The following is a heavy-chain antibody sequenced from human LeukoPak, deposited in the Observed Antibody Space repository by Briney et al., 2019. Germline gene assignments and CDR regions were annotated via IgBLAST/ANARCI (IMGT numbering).Heavy chain of an antibody. Sequence: GGSLRLSCAASGFSFTNYAMSRVRQAPARGPEWLSSMKGGGETFYADSVKGRFTLSRDDSRNTVYLQLNNLRVEDTAIYYCARASWISTVDAVCWGQGTQVTVSS. V-gene: IGHV3-23*01. D-gene: IGHD2-2*03. CDR3: ARASWISTVDAVC. CDR1: GFSFTNYA. J-gene: IGHJ4*02. CDR2: MKGGGET.